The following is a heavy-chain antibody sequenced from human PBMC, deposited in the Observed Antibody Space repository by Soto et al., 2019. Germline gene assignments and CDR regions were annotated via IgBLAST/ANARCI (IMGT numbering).Heavy chain of an antibody. CDR3: ARDRLYTVATPEFDY. D-gene: IGHD4-17*01. V-gene: IGHV3-7*04. CDR1: GFTFRSYW. J-gene: IGHJ4*02. CDR2: IKKDGTET. Sequence: EVQLVESGGGLVQPGGSLRLSCAASGFTFRSYWMTWVRQAPGKGLEWVANIKKDGTETYYVDSVKGRFTISRDNAKNSLYLQMNSLRAEDTAVYYCARDRLYTVATPEFDYWGQGTLVTVSS.